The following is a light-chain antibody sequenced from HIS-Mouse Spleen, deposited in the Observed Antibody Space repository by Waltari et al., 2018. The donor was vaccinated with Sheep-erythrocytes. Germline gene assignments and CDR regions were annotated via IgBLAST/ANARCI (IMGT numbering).Light chain of an antibody. CDR2: WAS. V-gene: IGKV4-1*01. J-gene: IGKJ4*01. CDR3: QQYYSTLT. Sequence: DIVMTQSPDSLAVSLGERATINCKSSQSVLYSSNNKNYIAWYQQKPGQPPKLLIYWASTRASGVPDRFSGSGSGTDFTLTISSLQAEDVAVYYCQQYYSTLTFGGGTKVEIK. CDR1: QSVLYSSNNKNY.